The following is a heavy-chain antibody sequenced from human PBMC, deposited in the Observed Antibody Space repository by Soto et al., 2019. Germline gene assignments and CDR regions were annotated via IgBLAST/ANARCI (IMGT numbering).Heavy chain of an antibody. V-gene: IGHV1-69*04. J-gene: IGHJ4*02. Sequence: GASVKVSCKASGSSFTSYGISWVRQAPGQGLEWMGRVIPNIGETNYAKKFQGRFTIVVDTSTSTAYMEQNSLRYEDTAVYYCARDKGYCSDTSCPDFDYWGQGTLVTVSS. CDR2: VIPNIGET. D-gene: IGHD2-15*01. CDR3: ARDKGYCSDTSCPDFDY. CDR1: GSSFTSYG.